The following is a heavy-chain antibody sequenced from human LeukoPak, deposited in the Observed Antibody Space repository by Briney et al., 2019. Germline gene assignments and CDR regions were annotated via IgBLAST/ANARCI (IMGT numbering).Heavy chain of an antibody. Sequence: PPGGSLRLSCAASGFTFSSYAMHWVRQAPGKGLEWVAVISYDGSNKYYADSVKGRFTISIDNSKNTLYLQMNSLRAEDTAVYYCARSVVPAAMGAFDIWGQGTMVTVSS. J-gene: IGHJ3*02. CDR3: ARSVVPAAMGAFDI. D-gene: IGHD2-2*01. CDR2: ISYDGSNK. CDR1: GFTFSSYA. V-gene: IGHV3-30-3*01.